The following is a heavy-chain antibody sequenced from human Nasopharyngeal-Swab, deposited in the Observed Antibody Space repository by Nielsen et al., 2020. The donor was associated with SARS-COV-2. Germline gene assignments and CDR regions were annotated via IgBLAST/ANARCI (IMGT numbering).Heavy chain of an antibody. D-gene: IGHD5-12*01. CDR1: GFTFSSYC. J-gene: IGHJ4*02. CDR3: ARALIVAIPPRTIPHY. V-gene: IGHV3-74*01. Sequence: GGSLRLSCAASGFTFSSYCMHWVRQAPGKGLVWVSRINSDGSSTYYADSVKGRFTISRDNAKNTLYLQMNRLRAEDTAVYYCARALIVAIPPRTIPHYWGQGTLVTVSS. CDR2: INSDGSST.